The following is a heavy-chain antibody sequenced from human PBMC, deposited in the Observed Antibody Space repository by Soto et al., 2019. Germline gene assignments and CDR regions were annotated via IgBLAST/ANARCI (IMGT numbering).Heavy chain of an antibody. CDR3: AKGERQWLVRSEFNY. D-gene: IGHD6-19*01. CDR2: VSHDGRNT. Sequence: VPLVESGGGVVQPGRSLRLSCAASGFTFSDYAMHWVRQAPGKGLEWVAVVSHDGRNTHYADSVKGRFTISRDSSNDTVALEMTSLRAEDTAVYYCAKGERQWLVRSEFNYWGQGGLVTVSS. CDR1: GFTFSDYA. J-gene: IGHJ4*02. V-gene: IGHV3-30*18.